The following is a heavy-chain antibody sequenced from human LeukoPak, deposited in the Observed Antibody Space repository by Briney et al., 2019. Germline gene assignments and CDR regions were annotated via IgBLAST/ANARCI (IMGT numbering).Heavy chain of an antibody. J-gene: IGHJ4*02. V-gene: IGHV1-18*01. D-gene: IGHD2-2*01. CDR1: GGTFSSYA. CDR3: ARDNLNQRYCSSTSCYAAFDY. Sequence: ASVKVSCKASGGTFSSYAISWVRQAPGQGLEWMGWISAYNGNTNYAQKLQGRVTMTTDTSTSTAYMELRSLRSDDTAVYYCARDNLNQRYCSSTSCYAAFDYWGQGTLVTVSS. CDR2: ISAYNGNT.